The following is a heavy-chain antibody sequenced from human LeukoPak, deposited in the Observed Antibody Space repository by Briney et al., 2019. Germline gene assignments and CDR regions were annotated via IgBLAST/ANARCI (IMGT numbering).Heavy chain of an antibody. V-gene: IGHV3-74*01. Sequence: GGSLRLSCAASGFTFSSHWIHWVRQAPGKGLVWVSGINRDGSSTSYADSVKGRFTISRDNAKNTLYLQMNSLRAEDTVVYYCARGSGNEPFDYWGQGTLVAVSS. CDR2: INRDGSST. J-gene: IGHJ4*02. CDR3: ARGSGNEPFDY. CDR1: GFTFSSHW. D-gene: IGHD5-12*01.